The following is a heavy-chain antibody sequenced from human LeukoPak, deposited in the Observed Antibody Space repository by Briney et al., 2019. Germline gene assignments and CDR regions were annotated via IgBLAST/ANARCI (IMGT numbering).Heavy chain of an antibody. CDR3: ARGSLPIVVLPAALDD. V-gene: IGHV1-69*05. D-gene: IGHD2-2*01. J-gene: IGHJ4*02. CDR2: IIPIFGTA. Sequence: ASVKVSCKASGGTFSSYAISWVRQAPGQGLEWMGRIIPIFGTANYAQKFQGRVTITTDESTSTAYMELSGLRSEDTAVYYCARGSLPIVVLPAALDDWGQGTLVTVSS. CDR1: GGTFSSYA.